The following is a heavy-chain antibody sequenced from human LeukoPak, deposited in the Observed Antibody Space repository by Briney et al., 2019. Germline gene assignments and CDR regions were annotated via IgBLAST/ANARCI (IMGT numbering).Heavy chain of an antibody. D-gene: IGHD2-2*01. J-gene: IGHJ3*02. CDR1: GGSISSYY. Sequence: SETLSLTCTVSGGSISSYYWSWIRQPPGKGLEWIGYIYYSGSTNYNPSLKSRVTISLDASKNQFSLKLSSVTAADTAVYYCARLPTVVVPAAPTKDAFDIWGQGTMVTVSS. V-gene: IGHV4-59*01. CDR2: IYYSGST. CDR3: ARLPTVVVPAAPTKDAFDI.